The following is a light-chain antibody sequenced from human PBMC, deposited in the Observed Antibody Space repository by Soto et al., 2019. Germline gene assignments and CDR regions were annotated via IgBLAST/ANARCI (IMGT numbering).Light chain of an antibody. J-gene: IGKJ1*01. CDR3: QQYDSYPWT. CDR2: DAS. CDR1: QSISNR. Sequence: DIQMTQSPSTLSASVGDRVTITCRASQSISNRLAWYQQKPGKAPKLLIYDASSLQSGVPSRFSGSGSGTEFTLTISSLQPDDFATYYCQQYDSYPWTFGQGTKVDI. V-gene: IGKV1-5*01.